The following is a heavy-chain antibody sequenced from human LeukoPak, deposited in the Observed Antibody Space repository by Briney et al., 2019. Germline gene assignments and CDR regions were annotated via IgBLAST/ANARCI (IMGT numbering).Heavy chain of an antibody. J-gene: IGHJ6*03. CDR2: IHTRGSN. V-gene: IGHV4-4*09. Sequence: SETLSLTRTVSGGSISSFYYWRWIPQPPGRGLEWIGYIHTRGSNNHNPSLKSRVTISADTPKNQFSLKLSSVTAADTAVYYCARQPRYYYYMDVWGRGTTVTVSS. CDR3: ARQPRYYYYMDV. CDR1: GGSISSFYY.